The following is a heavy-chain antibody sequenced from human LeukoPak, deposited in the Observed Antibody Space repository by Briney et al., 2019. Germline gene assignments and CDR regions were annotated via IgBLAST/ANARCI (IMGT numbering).Heavy chain of an antibody. J-gene: IGHJ4*02. Sequence: ASVKVSCKASGYTFTSYYMHWVRRAPGQGLEWMGIINPSGGSTSYAQKFQGRVTMTRDTSTSTVYMELSSLRSEDTAVYYCARDGPMTYGSGKRGKIDYWGQGTLVTVSS. CDR1: GYTFTSYY. V-gene: IGHV1-46*01. CDR3: ARDGPMTYGSGKRGKIDY. CDR2: INPSGGST. D-gene: IGHD3-10*01.